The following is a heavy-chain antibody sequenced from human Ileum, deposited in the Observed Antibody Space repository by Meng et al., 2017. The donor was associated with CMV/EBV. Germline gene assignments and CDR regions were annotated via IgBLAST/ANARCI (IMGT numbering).Heavy chain of an antibody. J-gene: IGHJ4*02. D-gene: IGHD1-26*01. CDR1: GFTFSSYW. CDR2: IKQDGSER. CDR3: ARAPSGKSGGYFDS. V-gene: IGHV3-7*04. Sequence: GESLKISCEASGFTFSSYWMSWVRQAPGKGLEWVANIKQDGSERYYVDSVKDRFTISRDDAKKSLYLQMNSLGGEDTAVYYCARAPSGKSGGYFDSWGQGILVTVSS.